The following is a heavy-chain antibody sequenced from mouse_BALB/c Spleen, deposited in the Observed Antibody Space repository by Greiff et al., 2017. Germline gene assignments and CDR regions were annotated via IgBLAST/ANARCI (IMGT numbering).Heavy chain of an antibody. D-gene: IGHD1-2*01. CDR2: ISSGGST. V-gene: IGHV5-6-5*01. CDR1: GFTFSSYA. J-gene: IGHJ2*01. Sequence: DVKLVESGGGLVKPGGSLKLSCAASGFTFSSYAMSWVRQTPEKRLEWVASISSGGSTYYPDSVKGRFTISRDNARNILYLQMSSLRSEDTAMYYCATSLLRPSLDYWGQGTTLTVSS. CDR3: ATSLLRPSLDY.